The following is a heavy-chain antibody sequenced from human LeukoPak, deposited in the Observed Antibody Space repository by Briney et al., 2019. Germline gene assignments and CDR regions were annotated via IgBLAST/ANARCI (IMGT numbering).Heavy chain of an antibody. CDR1: GFTVSSNY. Sequence: PGGSLRLSCAASGFTVSSNYMSWVRQAPGKGLEWVSVIYSGGSTYYADSVKGRFTISRDNAKNSLYLQMNSLRVEDTAVYYCARWGGSGTFWDGFDIWGQGTMVTVSS. D-gene: IGHD3-10*01. J-gene: IGHJ3*02. CDR2: IYSGGST. CDR3: ARWGGSGTFWDGFDI. V-gene: IGHV3-53*01.